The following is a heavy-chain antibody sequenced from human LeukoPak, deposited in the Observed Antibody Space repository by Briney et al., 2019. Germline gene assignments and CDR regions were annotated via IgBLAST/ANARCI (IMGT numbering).Heavy chain of an antibody. CDR2: ISSSGSTI. Sequence: PGGSLRLSCAASGFTFSSYAMSWVRQAPGKGLEWVSYISSSGSTIYYADSVKGRFTISRDNAKNSLYLQMNSLRAEDTAVYYCARDGRTTVVTWANDYWGQGTLVTVSS. D-gene: IGHD4-23*01. V-gene: IGHV3-48*04. CDR1: GFTFSSYA. J-gene: IGHJ4*02. CDR3: ARDGRTTVVTWANDY.